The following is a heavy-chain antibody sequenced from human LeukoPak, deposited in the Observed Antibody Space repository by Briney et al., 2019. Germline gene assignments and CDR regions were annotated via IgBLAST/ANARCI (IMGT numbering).Heavy chain of an antibody. CDR1: GYSISSGYY. Sequence: SETLSLTCAVSGYSISSGYYWGWIRQPPGKGLEWIGSIYHSGSTYYNPSLKSRVTISVDTSKNQFSLKLSSVTAADTAVYYCARLGYYGSGRSFGYWGQGTLVTVSS. CDR3: ARLGYYGSGRSFGY. CDR2: IYHSGST. D-gene: IGHD3-10*01. J-gene: IGHJ4*02. V-gene: IGHV4-38-2*01.